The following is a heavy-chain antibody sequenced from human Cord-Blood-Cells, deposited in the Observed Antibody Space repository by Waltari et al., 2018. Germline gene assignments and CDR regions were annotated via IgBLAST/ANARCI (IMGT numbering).Heavy chain of an antibody. D-gene: IGHD2-2*01. J-gene: IGHJ3*02. CDR3: AKDSRAHLGYCSSTSCHDAFDI. CDR2: ISWNSGSI. Sequence: LEGVSGISWNSGSIGYADSVKGRFTISRDNAKNSLYLQMNSLRAEDMALYYCAKDSRAHLGYCSSTSCHDAFDIWGQGTMVTVSS. V-gene: IGHV3-9*03.